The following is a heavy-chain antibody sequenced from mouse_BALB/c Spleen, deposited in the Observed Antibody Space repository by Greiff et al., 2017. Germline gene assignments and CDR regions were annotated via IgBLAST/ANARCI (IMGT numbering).Heavy chain of an antibody. Sequence: QVQLQQSGPELVKPGASVRISCKASGYTFTSYYIHWVKQRPGQGLEWIGWIYPGNVNTKYNEKFKGKATLTADKSSSTAYMQLSSLTSEDSAVYFCARSGDYYRYDWFAYWGQGTLVTVSA. CDR3: ARSGDYYRYDWFAY. J-gene: IGHJ3*01. CDR1: GYTFTSYY. D-gene: IGHD2-14*01. V-gene: IGHV1S56*01. CDR2: IYPGNVNT.